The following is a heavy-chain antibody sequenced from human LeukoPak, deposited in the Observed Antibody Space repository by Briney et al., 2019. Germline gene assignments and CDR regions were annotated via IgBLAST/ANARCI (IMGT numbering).Heavy chain of an antibody. J-gene: IGHJ4*02. V-gene: IGHV1-24*01. D-gene: IGHD3-9*01. Sequence: ASVKVSCKASGGTFSSYAISWVRQAPGKGLEWMGGFDPEDGETIYAQKFQGRVTMTEDTSTDTAYMELSSLRSEDTAVYYCATGGYDILTGYPVGYWGQGTLVTVSS. CDR1: GGTFSSYA. CDR3: ATGGYDILTGYPVGY. CDR2: FDPEDGET.